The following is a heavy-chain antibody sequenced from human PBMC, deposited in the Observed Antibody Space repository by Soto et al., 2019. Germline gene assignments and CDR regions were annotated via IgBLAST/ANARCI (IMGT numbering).Heavy chain of an antibody. CDR2: IYYSGRT. J-gene: IGHJ4*02. CDR1: ASISSNTCY. Sequence: PSETRSRTWTVSASISSNTCYWCFIRQPPGKGLEWIGSIYYSGRTYYNPSLKSRVTISLDTSDNQFSLKLSSVTAADTAVYYCARHPYFSDSGPSRLDYWGQGTLVTVSS. D-gene: IGHD3-10*01. CDR3: ARHPYFSDSGPSRLDY. V-gene: IGHV4-39*01.